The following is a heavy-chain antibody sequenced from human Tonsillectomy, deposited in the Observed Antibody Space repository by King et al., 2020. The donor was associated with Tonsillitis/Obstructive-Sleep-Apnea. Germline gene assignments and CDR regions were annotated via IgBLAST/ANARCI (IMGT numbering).Heavy chain of an antibody. Sequence: QLVQSGAEVKKPGESLRISWKGSGYSFTNYWISLVRQMPGKGLEWMGRIDPSDSYTNYSPSFQDHVTTSANKSISTAYLQWSSLRASDTAMYYCARHPSSIGVDNNWFDPWGQGTLVTVSS. CDR1: GYSFTNYW. CDR3: ARHPSSIGVDNNWFDP. J-gene: IGHJ5*02. D-gene: IGHD3-3*01. CDR2: IDPSDSYT. V-gene: IGHV5-10-1*01.